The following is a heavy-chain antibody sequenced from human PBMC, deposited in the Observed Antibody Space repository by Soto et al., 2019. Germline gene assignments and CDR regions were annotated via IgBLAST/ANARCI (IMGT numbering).Heavy chain of an antibody. J-gene: IGHJ5*02. CDR1: SYL. CDR3: ARHGLLTYYDFWSGYSNWFDP. CDR2: IYYSGGT. V-gene: IGHV4-39*01. Sequence: SYLVCCIRQHTRKGLEWIGRIYYSGGTYYNPSLKSRVTISVDTSKNQFSLKLSSVTAADTAVYYCARHGLLTYYDFWSGYSNWFDPWGQGTLV. D-gene: IGHD3-3*01.